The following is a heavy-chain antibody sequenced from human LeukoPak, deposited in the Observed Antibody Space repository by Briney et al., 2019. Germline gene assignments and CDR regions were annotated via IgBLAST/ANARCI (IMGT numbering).Heavy chain of an antibody. D-gene: IGHD4-17*01. CDR1: DDSFSTHY. V-gene: IGHV4-59*11. CDR2: ISSIGST. Sequence: PSEPLSLTCSVSDDSFSTHYWTWIRQPPGKGLEWIGYISSIGSTNYNPSLKSRVTISVDTSKNQFSLKMTSVTAADTAVYYCARVPTTVTKGFDIWGQGTMVTVSS. J-gene: IGHJ3*02. CDR3: ARVPTTVTKGFDI.